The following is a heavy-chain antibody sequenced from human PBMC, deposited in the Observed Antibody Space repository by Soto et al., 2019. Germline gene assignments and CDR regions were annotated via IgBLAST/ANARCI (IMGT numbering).Heavy chain of an antibody. V-gene: IGHV3-33*08. J-gene: IGHJ6*02. CDR2: IWYDGSNK. CDR3: AREDIVVVVAATPYYYGMDV. D-gene: IGHD2-15*01. Sequence: PGGSLRLSCAASGFTFGDYAMHWVRQHPGKGLEWVAVIWYDGSNKYYADSVKGRFTISRDNSKNTLYLQMNSLRAEDTAVYYCAREDIVVVVAATPYYYGMDVWGQGTTVTVS. CDR1: GFTFGDYA.